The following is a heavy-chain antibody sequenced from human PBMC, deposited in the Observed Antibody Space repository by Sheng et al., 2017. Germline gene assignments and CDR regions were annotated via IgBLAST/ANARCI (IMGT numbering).Heavy chain of an antibody. CDR1: GFTFSSYA. Sequence: QVQLVESGGGVVQPGRSLRLSCAASGFTFSSYAMHWVRQAPGKGLEWVAVISYDGSNKYYADSVKGRFTISRDNSKNTLYLQMNSLRAEDTAVYYCARLRGNSEFPDYWGQGTLVTVSS. CDR2: ISYDGSNK. D-gene: IGHD4-4*01. J-gene: IGHJ4*02. CDR3: ARLRGNSEFPDY. V-gene: IGHV3-30*04.